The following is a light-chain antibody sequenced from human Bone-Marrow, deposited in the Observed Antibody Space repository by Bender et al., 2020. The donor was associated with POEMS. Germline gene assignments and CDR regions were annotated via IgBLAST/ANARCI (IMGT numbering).Light chain of an antibody. CDR3: SSYTSRDTWV. Sequence: SYELTQPPSVSVSPGQTASITCSGDKLGDRYVCWYQQKPGQPPVLVIYQDRSRPSGVPDRFSGSKSGNTASLTISGLQAEDEADYYCSSYTSRDTWVFGGGTKLTVL. V-gene: IGLV3-1*01. CDR1: KLGDRY. J-gene: IGLJ3*02. CDR2: QDR.